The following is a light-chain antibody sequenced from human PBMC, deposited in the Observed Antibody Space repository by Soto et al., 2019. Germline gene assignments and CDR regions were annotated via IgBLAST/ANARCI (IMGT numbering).Light chain of an antibody. Sequence: QSVLTHPRSVSGSPGQSVTSSCTGTDSDVGTYNYVSWYQQHPGKAPKLMIYDVTKRPSGVPDRFSGSKSGNTASLIISGLQSEDEADYYCFSYAGYYTLLFGGGTKSPS. V-gene: IGLV2-11*01. J-gene: IGLJ2*01. CDR2: DVT. CDR1: DSDVGTYNY. CDR3: FSYAGYYTLL.